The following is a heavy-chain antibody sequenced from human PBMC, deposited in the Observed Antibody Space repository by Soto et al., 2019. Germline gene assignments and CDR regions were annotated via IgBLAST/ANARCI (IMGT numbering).Heavy chain of an antibody. Sequence: QVQLQESGPGLVKPSETLSLTCTVSGGSISSYYWSWIRQPPGKGLEWIGYIYYSGSTNYNPSLKSRVTISVDTSKTQFSLKLSSVTAADTAVYYCARAMGNFWSGYLYYYYYMDVWGKGTTVTVSS. V-gene: IGHV4-59*01. CDR1: GGSISSYY. D-gene: IGHD3-3*01. CDR3: ARAMGNFWSGYLYYYYYMDV. J-gene: IGHJ6*03. CDR2: IYYSGST.